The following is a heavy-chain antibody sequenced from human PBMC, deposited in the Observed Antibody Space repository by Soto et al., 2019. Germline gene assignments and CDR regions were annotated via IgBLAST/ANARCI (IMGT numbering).Heavy chain of an antibody. CDR3: ARGKEADSSGSSCYYSWFDP. Sequence: GGSLRLSCAASGFTFSSYAMHWVRQAPGKGLEWVAVISYDGSNKYYADSVKGRFTISRDNSKNTLYLQMNSLRAEDTAVYYCARGKEADSSGSSCYYSWFDPWGQGTLVTVSS. D-gene: IGHD3-22*01. V-gene: IGHV3-30-3*01. CDR1: GFTFSSYA. CDR2: ISYDGSNK. J-gene: IGHJ5*02.